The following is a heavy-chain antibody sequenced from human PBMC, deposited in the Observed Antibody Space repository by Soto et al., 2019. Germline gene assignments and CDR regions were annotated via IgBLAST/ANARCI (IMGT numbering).Heavy chain of an antibody. CDR1: GGSFSSYY. CDR2: IYASGST. V-gene: IGHV4-4*07. D-gene: IGHD3-10*01. J-gene: IGHJ5*02. CDR3: ARLSGNWFDP. Sequence: LSLTCTVSGGSFSSYYWSWIRQPAGKGLEWIGRIYASGSTNYNPSLKSRVTMSVHTSKKQFSLRLRSVTAADTAVYYCARLSGNWFDPWGQGTLVTVS.